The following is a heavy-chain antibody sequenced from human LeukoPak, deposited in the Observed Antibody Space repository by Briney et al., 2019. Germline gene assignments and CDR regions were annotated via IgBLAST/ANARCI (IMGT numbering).Heavy chain of an antibody. CDR3: AKDGAAAGTGDFDY. CDR1: GFTFSSYG. D-gene: IGHD6-13*01. CDR2: ISYDGSNK. J-gene: IGHJ4*02. V-gene: IGHV3-30*18. Sequence: GGSLRLSCAASGFTFSSYGMHWVRQAPGKGLEWVAVISYDGSNKYHADSVKGRFTISRDNSKNTLYLQMNSLRAEDTAVYYCAKDGAAAGTGDFDYWGQGTLVTVSS.